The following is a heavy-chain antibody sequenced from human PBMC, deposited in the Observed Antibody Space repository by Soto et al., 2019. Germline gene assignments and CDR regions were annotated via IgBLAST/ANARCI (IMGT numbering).Heavy chain of an antibody. CDR3: GRGFGCGRMYF. CDR2: IYYSGST. J-gene: IGHJ6*02. CDR1: GDSINSSSYF. Sequence: TLSLTCSVSGDSINSSSYFWAWIRQPPGKGLEWIGYIYYSGSTYYNPSLKSRVTISVDTSKNQFSLKLSSVTAADTAFYYCGRGFGCGRMYFCGQGTTDLVSS. D-gene: IGHD3-10*01. V-gene: IGHV4-31*03.